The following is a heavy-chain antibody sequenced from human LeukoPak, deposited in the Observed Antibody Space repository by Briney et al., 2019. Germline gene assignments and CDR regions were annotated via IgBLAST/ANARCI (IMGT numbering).Heavy chain of an antibody. CDR2: IYTSGST. CDR1: CGSISSGSYY. V-gene: IGHV4-61*02. Sequence: SETLSLTCTVSCGSISSGSYYWSWIRQPAGKGLEWIGRIYTSGSTNYNPSLKSRVTISVDTSKNQFSLKLTSVTAADTAVYYCARGMGYSYGYQYWFDPWGQGTLVTVSS. J-gene: IGHJ5*02. CDR3: ARGMGYSYGYQYWFDP. D-gene: IGHD5-18*01.